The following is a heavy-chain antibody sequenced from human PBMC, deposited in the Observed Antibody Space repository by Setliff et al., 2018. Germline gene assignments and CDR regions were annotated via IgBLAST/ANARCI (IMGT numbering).Heavy chain of an antibody. J-gene: IGHJ5*02. D-gene: IGHD6-6*01. CDR3: ARAPSSSSASWFDP. CDR1: GFTFSNYG. V-gene: IGHV3-33*01. Sequence: GGSLRLSCVASGFTFSNYGMHWVRQAPGKGLEWVALIWNDGSSKFYGDSVKGRFTISRDNSKNTLYLQMNSLRAEDTAVYYCARAPSSSSASWFDPWGQGTLVTVSS. CDR2: IWNDGSSK.